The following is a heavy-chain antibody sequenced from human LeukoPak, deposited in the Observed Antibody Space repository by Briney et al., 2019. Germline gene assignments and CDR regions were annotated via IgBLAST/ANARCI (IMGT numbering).Heavy chain of an antibody. Sequence: SVKVSCKASGGTFSSYAISWGRQAPGQGLEWMGRIIPIFGTTNYAQKFQGRVTITTDESTSTAYMELSSLGSEDAAVYYCARAPDSSGYYWNDAFDIWGQGTMVTVSS. D-gene: IGHD3-22*01. CDR2: IIPIFGTT. V-gene: IGHV1-69*05. CDR3: ARAPDSSGYYWNDAFDI. J-gene: IGHJ3*02. CDR1: GGTFSSYA.